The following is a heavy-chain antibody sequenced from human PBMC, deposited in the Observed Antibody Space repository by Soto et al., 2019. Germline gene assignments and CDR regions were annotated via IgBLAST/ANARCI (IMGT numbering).Heavy chain of an antibody. Sequence: EVQLLESGGGLVQPGGSLRLSCAASGFTFSSYAMSWVRQAPGKGLEWVSAISGSGGSTYYADSVKGRFTISRDNSKNTLYLQMNSLRAEDTAVYYCANAMGRDGYNWAPFDYWGQGTLVTVSS. CDR1: GFTFSSYA. V-gene: IGHV3-23*01. CDR3: ANAMGRDGYNWAPFDY. D-gene: IGHD5-12*01. CDR2: ISGSGGST. J-gene: IGHJ4*02.